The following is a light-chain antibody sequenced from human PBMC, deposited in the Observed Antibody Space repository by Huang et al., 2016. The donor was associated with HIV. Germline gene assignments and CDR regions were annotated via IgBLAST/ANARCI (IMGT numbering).Light chain of an antibody. J-gene: IGKJ2*01. Sequence: DIEMTQSPDSLTVSLGARAIINCKSSQAVLKKSNKKNYLALYQQRPGQPPKVLIYWASSRESGVPDRFSGSGSGTDFNLTISSLQPEDLAVYYCQQYYSPPYTFGQGTRLEI. V-gene: IGKV4-1*01. CDR1: QAVLKKSNKKNY. CDR2: WAS. CDR3: QQYYSPPYT.